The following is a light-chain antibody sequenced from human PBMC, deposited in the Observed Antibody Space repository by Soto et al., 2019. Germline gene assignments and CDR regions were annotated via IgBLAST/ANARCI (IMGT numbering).Light chain of an antibody. CDR2: GAS. Sequence: IVLTQSPGTLSLSPWERATLSCRASQSVRTKVAWYQQTPGQAPRLLLYGASSRATGIPARFSGSGSGTEFTRTISSLQSEDSAVYYCQQYNTWPAEITFGQGTRLEIK. CDR3: QQYNTWPAEIT. V-gene: IGKV3D-15*01. CDR1: QSVRTK. J-gene: IGKJ5*01.